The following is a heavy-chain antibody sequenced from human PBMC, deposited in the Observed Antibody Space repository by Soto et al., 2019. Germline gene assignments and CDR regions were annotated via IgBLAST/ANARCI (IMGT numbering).Heavy chain of an antibody. J-gene: IGHJ4*02. CDR3: ARQISFVCDS. D-gene: IGHD3-16*01. CDR1: GYKLGSAW. CDR2: IKPGTSDI. Sequence: PXGSLKISCEGAGYKLGSAWIGWVRRKPGKGLEWMGIIKPGTSDIRYSPSFRGQVTISADEAANTAFLQWSSLKTSDTAIYYCARQISFVCDSWGQGTLVTASS. V-gene: IGHV5-51*01.